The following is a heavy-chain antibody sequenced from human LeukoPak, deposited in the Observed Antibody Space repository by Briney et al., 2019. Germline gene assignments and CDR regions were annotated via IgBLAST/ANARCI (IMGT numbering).Heavy chain of an antibody. J-gene: IGHJ5*02. CDR1: GFTFSSYA. Sequence: PGGSLRLSCAASGFTFSSYAMHWVRQAPGKGLEWVAVISYDGSNKYYADSVKGRFTISRDNSKNTLYLQMNSLRAEDTAVYYCAKEHDYGDYVAWFDPWGQGTLVTVSS. CDR2: ISYDGSNK. V-gene: IGHV3-30*04. D-gene: IGHD4-17*01. CDR3: AKEHDYGDYVAWFDP.